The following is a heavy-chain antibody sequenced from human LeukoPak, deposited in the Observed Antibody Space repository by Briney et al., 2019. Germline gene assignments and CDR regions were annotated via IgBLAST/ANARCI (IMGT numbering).Heavy chain of an antibody. Sequence: GGSLRLSCAASGVTFSSYSMSWVRQAPGKGLEWIAAISGSGGSTYYADSVKGRFTITRDNSKNTLFLQMNRLRAEDTAVYYCAKQDTAMVTGFDYWGQGTLVTVSS. CDR3: AKQDTAMVTGFDY. D-gene: IGHD5-18*01. J-gene: IGHJ4*02. CDR1: GVTFSSYS. V-gene: IGHV3-23*01. CDR2: ISGSGGST.